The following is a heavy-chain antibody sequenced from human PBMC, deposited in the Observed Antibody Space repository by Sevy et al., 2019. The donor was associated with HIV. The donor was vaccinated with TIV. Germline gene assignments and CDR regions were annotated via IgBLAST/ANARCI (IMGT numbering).Heavy chain of an antibody. D-gene: IGHD3-3*01. V-gene: IGHV3-30*18. CDR3: AKDARYEGFVAFDI. CDR1: AFTFSSYG. CDR2: ISYDGSNK. Sequence: GGSLRLSCAASAFTFSSYGMHWVRQAPGKGLEWVAVISYDGSNKYYADSVKGRFTISRDNSKNTLYLQMNSLRAEDTAVYYCAKDARYEGFVAFDIWGQGTMVTVSS. J-gene: IGHJ3*02.